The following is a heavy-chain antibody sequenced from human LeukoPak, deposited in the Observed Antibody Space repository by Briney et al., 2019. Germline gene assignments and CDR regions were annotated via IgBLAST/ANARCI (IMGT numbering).Heavy chain of an antibody. D-gene: IGHD3-22*01. J-gene: IGHJ4*02. V-gene: IGHV3-23*01. CDR3: ALHRGYYYDSSGYRLDY. CDR1: GFTFSSYS. Sequence: PGGSLRLSCAASGFTFSSYSMNWVRQAPGKGLEWVSAISGSGGSTYYADSVKGRFTISRDNSKNTLYLQMNSLRAEDTAVYYCALHRGYYYDSSGYRLDYWGQGTLVTVSS. CDR2: ISGSGGST.